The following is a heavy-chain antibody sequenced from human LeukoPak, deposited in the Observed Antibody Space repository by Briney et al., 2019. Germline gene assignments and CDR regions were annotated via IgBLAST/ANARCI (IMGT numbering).Heavy chain of an antibody. J-gene: IGHJ4*02. V-gene: IGHV1-2*04. CDR3: AGGRPVGSGSYYKY. CDR2: INPNSGGT. D-gene: IGHD3-10*01. Sequence: ASVKVSCKASGYTFTGYYMHWVRQAPGQGLEWMGWINPNSGGTNYAQKFQGWVTMTRDTSISTAYMELSRLRSDDTAVYYCAGGRPVGSGSYYKYWGQGTLVTVSS. CDR1: GYTFTGYY.